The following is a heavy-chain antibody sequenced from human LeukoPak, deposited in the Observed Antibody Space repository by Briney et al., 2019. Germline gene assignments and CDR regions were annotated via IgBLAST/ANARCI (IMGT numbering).Heavy chain of an antibody. CDR2: ISGSGGST. J-gene: IGHJ4*02. Sequence: GGSLRLSCAASGFTFSNYAMSWVRQAPGKGLEWVSAISGSGGSTYYADSVKGRFTISRDNSKSTLSLQMNSLRAEDTAIYYCATYRQVLLPFESWGQGTLVTVSS. D-gene: IGHD2-8*02. CDR3: ATYRQVLLPFES. V-gene: IGHV3-23*01. CDR1: GFTFSNYA.